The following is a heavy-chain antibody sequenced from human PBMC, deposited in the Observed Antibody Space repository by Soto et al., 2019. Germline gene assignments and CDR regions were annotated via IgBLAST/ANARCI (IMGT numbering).Heavy chain of an antibody. CDR1: GGTFRTYT. CDR3: AGSIQEYIGVAGRKDIWFDS. V-gene: IGHV1-69*02. Sequence: QVQLVQSGAEVKRPGSSVKLSCQTSGGTFRTYTINWVRQAPGQGLEWMGRIIPILDVANYAQKFKGRVTITADKSTSTTNMELRSLRAEETAVYYCAGSIQEYIGVAGRKDIWFDSWGQGTLVTVSS. CDR2: IIPILDVA. D-gene: IGHD6-19*01. J-gene: IGHJ5*01.